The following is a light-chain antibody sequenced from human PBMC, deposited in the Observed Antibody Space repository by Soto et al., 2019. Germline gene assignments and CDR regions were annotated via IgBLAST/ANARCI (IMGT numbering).Light chain of an antibody. CDR3: QQYNTYPLT. CDR1: QSISTW. CDR2: KAS. Sequence: DIQMTQSPSTLSASVGDRVTITCRASQSISTWLAWYQQKPGKAPKLLIYKASSLEGGVPSRFSGSGSGTEFTITISSLQPDDFATYYCQQYNTYPLTFGGGTTVDI. J-gene: IGKJ4*01. V-gene: IGKV1-5*03.